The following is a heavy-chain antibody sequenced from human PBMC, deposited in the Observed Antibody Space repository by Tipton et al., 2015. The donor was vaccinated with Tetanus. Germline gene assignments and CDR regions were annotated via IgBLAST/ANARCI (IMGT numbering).Heavy chain of an antibody. Sequence: TLSLTCAVYGGSFSGYYWSWIRQPPGKGLEWIGEMNHSGSTNYNPSLKSRVTISVDTSKNQFSLKLSSVTAADTAVYYCASGARQGYSGSYYYFDYWGQGTLVTVSS. CDR1: GGSFSGYY. V-gene: IGHV4-34*01. J-gene: IGHJ4*02. CDR3: ASGARQGYSGSYYYFDY. D-gene: IGHD1-26*01. CDR2: MNHSGST.